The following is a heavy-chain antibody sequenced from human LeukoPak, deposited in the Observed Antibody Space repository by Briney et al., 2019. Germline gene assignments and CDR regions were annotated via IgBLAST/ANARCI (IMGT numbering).Heavy chain of an antibody. Sequence: GGSLRLSCAASGFTFSDYYLTWIRQAPGKGLEWVSYITSRGSTIYHADSVKGRFTISRDNAKNSLYLRMNSLRAEDTAVYYCARWLRGIADEDGVDVWGQGTTVTVSS. CDR2: ITSRGSTI. J-gene: IGHJ6*02. CDR1: GFTFSDYY. D-gene: IGHD6-13*01. V-gene: IGHV3-11*01. CDR3: ARWLRGIADEDGVDV.